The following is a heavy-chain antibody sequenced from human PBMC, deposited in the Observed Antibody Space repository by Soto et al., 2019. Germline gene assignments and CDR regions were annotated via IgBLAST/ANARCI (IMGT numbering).Heavy chain of an antibody. CDR3: ARLRYFDWLLHKRIPFEY. V-gene: IGHV4-30-4*01. CDR2: IYYSGST. J-gene: IGHJ4*02. Sequence: SETLSLTCTVSGGSISSGDYYWSWIRQPPGKGLEWIGYIYYSGSTYYNPSLKSRVTISVDTSKNQFSLKLRSVTAADTAVYYCARLRYFDWLLHKRIPFEYWGEGTLVTVS. CDR1: GGSISSGDYY. D-gene: IGHD3-9*01.